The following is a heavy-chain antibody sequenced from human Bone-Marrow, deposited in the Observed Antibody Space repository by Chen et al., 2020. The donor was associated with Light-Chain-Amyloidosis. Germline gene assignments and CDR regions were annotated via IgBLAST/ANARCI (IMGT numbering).Heavy chain of an antibody. J-gene: IGHJ4*02. CDR1: GGSFSNFS. CDR3: AVGGGDTYNSRSTGPFDY. CDR2: IIPPFGRT. Sequence: QVQLVQSGAEVRKPGSSVQVSCKASGGSFSNFSISWVRQAPGQGLGWMGGIIPPFGRTNYGQVVQGRIPIMGGESTGTAYMQLTSLRPGDTAVFYWAVGGGDTYNSRSTGPFDYWGQGTPVTVSS. V-gene: IGHV1-69*01. D-gene: IGHD3-16*01.